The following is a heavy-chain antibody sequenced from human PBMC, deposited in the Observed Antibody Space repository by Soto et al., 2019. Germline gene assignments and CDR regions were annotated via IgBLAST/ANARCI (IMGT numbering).Heavy chain of an antibody. CDR1: GFTVSSNY. D-gene: IGHD6-19*01. CDR3: ASLSSGWSPLDY. J-gene: IGHJ4*02. CDR2: IYSGGST. V-gene: IGHV3-53*01. Sequence: LRLSCAASGFTVSSNYMSWVRQAPGKGLEWVSVIYSGGSTYYADSVKGRFTISRDNSKNTLYLQMNSLRAEDTAVYYCASLSSGWSPLDYWGQGTLVTVSS.